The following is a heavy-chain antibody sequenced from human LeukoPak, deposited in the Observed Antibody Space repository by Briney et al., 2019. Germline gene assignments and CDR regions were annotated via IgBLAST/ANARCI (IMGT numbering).Heavy chain of an antibody. D-gene: IGHD2-2*01. CDR3: ARDHGRGYCSSTSCYPGVDY. CDR2: IYSGDNT. V-gene: IGHV3-53*01. J-gene: IGHJ4*02. Sequence: PGGSLRLSCAASGFAVSTNYMSWVRQAPGKGLEWVTVIYSGDNTYYSDSVKGRFTISRDNSENTLYLQMNSLRAEDTAVYYCARDHGRGYCSSTSCYPGVDYWGQGTLVTV. CDR1: GFAVSTNY.